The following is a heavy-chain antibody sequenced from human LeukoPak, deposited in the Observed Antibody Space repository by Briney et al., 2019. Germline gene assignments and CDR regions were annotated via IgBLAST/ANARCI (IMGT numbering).Heavy chain of an antibody. V-gene: IGHV4-59*11. CDR3: ARLLDNDSSGDPDTFDM. Sequence: SETLSLTCTVSGGSMSSQYWSWIRQPPGKGLEWIGYIHYSGRTKYNPSLQSRVTISVDTSENNFSLKLTSVTAADTAVYYCARLLDNDSSGDPDTFDMWGQGTMVTVS. CDR1: GGSMSSQY. CDR2: IHYSGRT. J-gene: IGHJ3*02. D-gene: IGHD3-22*01.